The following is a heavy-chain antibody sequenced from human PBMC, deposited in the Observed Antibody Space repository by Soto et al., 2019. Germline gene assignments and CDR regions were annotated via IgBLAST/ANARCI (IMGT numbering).Heavy chain of an antibody. D-gene: IGHD3-9*01. CDR3: ARGGSNDWQVAFDI. Sequence: SETLSHTCVVAGGSFSTYYYNWIRQSPGKRLERIGEINHSGNNSYSPSLKSRVTMSLDTSKNQFSLKLTSVTAADTAVYYCARGGSNDWQVAFDIWGQGTMVTV. CDR2: INHSGNN. V-gene: IGHV4-34*01. J-gene: IGHJ3*02. CDR1: GGSFSTYY.